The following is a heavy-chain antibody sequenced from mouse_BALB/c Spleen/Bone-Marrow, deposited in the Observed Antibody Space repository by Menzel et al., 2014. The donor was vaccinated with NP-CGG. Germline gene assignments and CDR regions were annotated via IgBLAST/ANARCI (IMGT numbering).Heavy chain of an antibody. V-gene: IGHV1-80*01. CDR1: GYSFSNYW. Sequence: VQLQQSGAELVRPGSSVKISCKSSGYSFSNYWMNWMKQRPGQGLEWIGQIYPGDGDTNYNGKFKGKATLTADKSSSTAYMQLNILTSEYSAVYFCASRGDYSYAMDYWGQGTSVTVSS. CDR2: IYPGDGDT. CDR3: ASRGDYSYAMDY. D-gene: IGHD1-1*01. J-gene: IGHJ4*01.